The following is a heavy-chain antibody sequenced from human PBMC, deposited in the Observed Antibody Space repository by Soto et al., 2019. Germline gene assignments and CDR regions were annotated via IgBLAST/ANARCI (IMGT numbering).Heavy chain of an antibody. CDR1: GFTFSSCW. J-gene: IGHJ6*02. CDR3: AKVGYRYYYYGMDV. CDR2: IKQDGSEK. D-gene: IGHD4-4*01. Sequence: GGSLRLSCAASGFTFSSCWMSWVRQAPGKGLEWVANIKQDGSEKYYVDSVKGRFTISRDNARNSLYLQMKSLRAEDTVVYYCAKVGYRYYYYGMDVWGQGTTVTVSS. V-gene: IGHV3-7*01.